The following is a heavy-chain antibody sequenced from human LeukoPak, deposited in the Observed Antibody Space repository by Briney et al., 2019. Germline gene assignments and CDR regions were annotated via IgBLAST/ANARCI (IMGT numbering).Heavy chain of an antibody. D-gene: IGHD3-9*01. V-gene: IGHV4-39*07. J-gene: IGHJ4*02. CDR3: ARESFLTGSEGY. Sequence: SETLSLTCTVSGGSISSSSYYWGWIRQPPGKGLEWIGSIYYSGSTYYNPSLKSRVTISVDTSKNQFSLKLSSVTAADTAVYYCARESFLTGSEGYWGQGTLVTVSS. CDR1: GGSISSSSYY. CDR2: IYYSGST.